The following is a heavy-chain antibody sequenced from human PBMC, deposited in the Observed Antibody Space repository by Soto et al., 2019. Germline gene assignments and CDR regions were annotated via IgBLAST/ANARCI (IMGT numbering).Heavy chain of an antibody. D-gene: IGHD4-17*01. CDR3: ARRVTTVTPLWFDP. Sequence: SETLSLTCAVSGYSISSGYYWGWIRQPPGKGLEWIGSIYHSGSTYYNPSLKSRVTISVHTSKNQFSLKLSSVTAADTAVYYCARRVTTVTPLWFDPWGQGTLVTVS. CDR1: GYSISSGYY. V-gene: IGHV4-38-2*01. CDR2: IYHSGST. J-gene: IGHJ5*02.